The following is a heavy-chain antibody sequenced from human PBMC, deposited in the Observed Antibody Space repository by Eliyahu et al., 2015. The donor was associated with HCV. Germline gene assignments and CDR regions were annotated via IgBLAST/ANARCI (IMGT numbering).Heavy chain of an antibody. CDR2: IIPIFGTA. Sequence: EVKKPGSSVKVSCKASGGTFSSYAISWVRQAPGQGLEWMGGIIPIFGTANYAQKFQGRVTITADESTSTAYMELSSLRSEDTAVYYCARDGPPYYGSGSYGWFDPWGQGTLVTVSS. V-gene: IGHV1-69*01. J-gene: IGHJ5*02. CDR1: GGTFSSYA. CDR3: ARDGPPYYGSGSYGWFDP. D-gene: IGHD3-10*01.